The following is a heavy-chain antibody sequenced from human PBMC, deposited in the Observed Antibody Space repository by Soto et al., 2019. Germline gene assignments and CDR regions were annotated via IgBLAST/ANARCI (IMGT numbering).Heavy chain of an antibody. D-gene: IGHD3-16*01. CDR2: TSYDGSNN. Sequence: QVQLVESGGGVVQPGTSLRLSCGGSGFTFRSYVIHWVRQAPDKGLEWVALTSYDGSNNFYGDSVKGRFTISRHNSRNTVELQMDSLRCEDTALYYCARWGTTGGLDVWGQGTLVSVSS. CDR3: ARWGTTGGLDV. V-gene: IGHV3-33*05. CDR1: GFTFRSYV. J-gene: IGHJ4*02.